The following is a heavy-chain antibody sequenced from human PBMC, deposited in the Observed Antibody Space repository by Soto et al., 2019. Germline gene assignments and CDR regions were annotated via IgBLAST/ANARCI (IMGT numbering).Heavy chain of an antibody. V-gene: IGHV4-30-4*01. CDR3: ARVWSIDGYSIGH. J-gene: IGHJ4*02. CDR1: GGSVSSGDYY. Sequence: QVQLQESGPGLVKPSQTLSLTCTVSGGSVSSGDYYWTWIRQPPGKGLEWIGYIYYSGNTHYNPSLKSRVNISVDTSKNQFALKLSAVTAADTAVYYCARVWSIDGYSIGHWGQGTLVTVSS. CDR2: IYYSGNT. D-gene: IGHD6-6*01.